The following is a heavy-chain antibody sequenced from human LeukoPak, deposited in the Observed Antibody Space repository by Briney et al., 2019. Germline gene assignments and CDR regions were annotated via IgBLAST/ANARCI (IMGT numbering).Heavy chain of an antibody. D-gene: IGHD3-10*01. CDR2: ISSSSSYI. CDR3: AKVYSSGSANWFDP. V-gene: IGHV3-21*01. Sequence: GGSLRLSCAASGFMFRTSSMNWVRQAPGKGLEWVSSISSSSSYIYYADSVKGRFTISRDNAKNSLYLQMNSLTAEDTAVYYCAKVYSSGSANWFDPWGQGTLVTVSS. J-gene: IGHJ5*02. CDR1: GFMFRTSS.